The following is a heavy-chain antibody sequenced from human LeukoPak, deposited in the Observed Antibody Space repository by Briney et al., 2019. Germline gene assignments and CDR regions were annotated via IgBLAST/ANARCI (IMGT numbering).Heavy chain of an antibody. V-gene: IGHV3-30*04. CDR2: ISYDGSNK. D-gene: IGHD5-18*01. J-gene: IGHJ4*02. Sequence: GGSLRLSCAASGFTFSSYAMHWVRQAPGKGLEWVAVISYDGSNKYYADSVKGRFTISRDNAKNSLYLQMNSLRAEDTAVYYCARDLGGYSYGSHFDYWGQGTLVTVSS. CDR1: GFTFSSYA. CDR3: ARDLGGYSYGSHFDY.